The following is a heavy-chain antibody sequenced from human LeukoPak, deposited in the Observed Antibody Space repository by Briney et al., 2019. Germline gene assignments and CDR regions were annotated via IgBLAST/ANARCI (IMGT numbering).Heavy chain of an antibody. Sequence: GASVKVSCKASGYTFTSYGISWVRQAPGQGLEWMGWISAYNGNTNYAQKFQGRVTITRDTSISTAYMELSRLRSDDTAVYYCARDGAAAGTSNYYYYMDVWGKGTAVTISS. CDR2: ISAYNGNT. D-gene: IGHD6-13*01. CDR1: GYTFTSYG. J-gene: IGHJ6*03. V-gene: IGHV1-18*01. CDR3: ARDGAAAGTSNYYYYMDV.